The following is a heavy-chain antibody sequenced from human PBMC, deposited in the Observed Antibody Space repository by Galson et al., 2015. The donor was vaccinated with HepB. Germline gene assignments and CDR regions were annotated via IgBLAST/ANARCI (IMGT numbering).Heavy chain of an antibody. CDR3: ATCSSTSCLGRYYYGMDV. CDR2: IIPIFGTA. Sequence: SVKVSCKASGGTFSSYAISWVRQAPGQGLEWMGGIIPIFGTANYAQKFQGRVTITADESTSTAYMELSSLRSEDTVVYYCATCSSTSCLGRYYYGMDVWGQGTTVTVSS. CDR1: GGTFSSYA. J-gene: IGHJ6*02. D-gene: IGHD2-2*01. V-gene: IGHV1-69*13.